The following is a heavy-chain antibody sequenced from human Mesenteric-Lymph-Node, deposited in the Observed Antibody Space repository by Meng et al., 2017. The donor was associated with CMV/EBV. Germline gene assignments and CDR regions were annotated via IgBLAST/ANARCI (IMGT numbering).Heavy chain of an antibody. Sequence: ASVKVSCKASGYTLSGYYVHWVRQAPGQGLEWMAWIDPNSGGTNYAQKFQGRVSVTRERSINTAYMELSRLTSDDTAVYYCARYDYNSGTYVDLWGQGTLVTVSS. CDR3: ARYDYNSGTYVDL. J-gene: IGHJ4*02. CDR2: IDPNSGGT. D-gene: IGHD5-12*01. V-gene: IGHV1-2*02. CDR1: GYTLSGYY.